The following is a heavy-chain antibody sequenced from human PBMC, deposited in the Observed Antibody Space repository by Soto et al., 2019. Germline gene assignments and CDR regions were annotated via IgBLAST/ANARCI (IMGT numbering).Heavy chain of an antibody. D-gene: IGHD3-3*01. CDR3: ARDLAYYDFWSGYYMNYYGMDV. J-gene: IGHJ6*02. CDR1: GFTFSSYS. Sequence: GGSLRLSCAASGFTFSSYSMNWVRQAPGKGLEWVSYISSSSSTIYYADSVKGRFTISRDNAKNSLYLQMNSLRDEDTAVYYCARDLAYYDFWSGYYMNYYGMDVWGQGTTVTVSS. CDR2: ISSSSSTI. V-gene: IGHV3-48*02.